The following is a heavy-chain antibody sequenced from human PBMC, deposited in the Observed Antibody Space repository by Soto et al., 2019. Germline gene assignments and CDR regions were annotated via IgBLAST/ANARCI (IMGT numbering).Heavy chain of an antibody. CDR1: GFTFSSYG. CDR3: AGGLWFGESYYYYGMDV. CDR2: ISYDGSNK. D-gene: IGHD3-10*01. V-gene: IGHV3-30*03. J-gene: IGHJ6*02. Sequence: GGSLRLSCAASGFTFSSYGMHWVRQAPGKGLEWAAVISYDGSNKYYADSVKGRFTISRDNSKNTLYLQMNSLRAEDTAVYYCAGGLWFGESYYYYGMDVWGQGTTVTVYS.